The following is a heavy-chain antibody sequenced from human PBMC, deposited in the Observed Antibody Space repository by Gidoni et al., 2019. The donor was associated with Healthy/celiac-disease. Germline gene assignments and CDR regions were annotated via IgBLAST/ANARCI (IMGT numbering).Heavy chain of an antibody. CDR2: IYHSGST. Sequence: LSLTCAVSGYSISSGYYWGWIRQPPGKGLEWIGSIYHSGSTYYNPSLKSRVTISVDTSKNQFSLKLSSVTAADTAVYYCARDHSNWFDPWGQGTLVTVSS. D-gene: IGHD4-4*01. CDR1: GYSISSGYY. J-gene: IGHJ5*02. CDR3: ARDHSNWFDP. V-gene: IGHV4-38-2*02.